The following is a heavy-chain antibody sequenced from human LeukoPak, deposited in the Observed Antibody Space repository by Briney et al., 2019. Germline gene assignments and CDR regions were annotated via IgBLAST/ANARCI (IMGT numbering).Heavy chain of an antibody. CDR2: IYSGGST. Sequence: PGGSLRLSCAASGFTVSSNYMSWVRQAPGKGLEWVSGIYSGGSTYYADSVKGRFSISRDNSKNTLYLQMNSLRAEDTAVYYCASPGLRRNLYRSSREFDYWGQGTLVTVSS. D-gene: IGHD6-6*01. J-gene: IGHJ4*02. CDR1: GFTVSSNY. V-gene: IGHV3-66*02. CDR3: ASPGLRRNLYRSSREFDY.